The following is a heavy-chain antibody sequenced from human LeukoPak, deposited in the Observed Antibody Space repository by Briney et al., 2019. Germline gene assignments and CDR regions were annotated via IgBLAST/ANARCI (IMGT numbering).Heavy chain of an antibody. CDR3: AKDDAYSGSYW. J-gene: IGHJ4*02. CDR1: GFTFSSYG. V-gene: IGHV3-30*18. CDR2: ISYDGSNK. Sequence: GGSLRLSCAASGFTFSSYGMHWVRQAPGKGLEWVAVISYDGSNKYYADSVKGRFTISRDNSKNTLYLQMNSLRAEDTAVYYCAKDDAYSGSYWWGQGTLVTVSS. D-gene: IGHD1-26*01.